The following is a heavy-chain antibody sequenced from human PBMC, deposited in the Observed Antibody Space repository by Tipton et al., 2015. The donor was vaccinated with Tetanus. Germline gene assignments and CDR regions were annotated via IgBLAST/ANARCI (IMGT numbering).Heavy chain of an antibody. V-gene: IGHV4-61*01. CDR1: GASLRGGNYH. J-gene: IGHJ4*02. CDR3: ARANYDFPIKGPFDS. CDR2: ISYSGST. D-gene: IGHD3-3*01. Sequence: TLSLTCTVSGASLRGGNYHWSWIRQPPGKGLEWIGYISYSGSTNSNYSLKSRITISQDTSKNQFSLKLTSVTAADTAVYYCARANYDFPIKGPFDSWGQGTLVIVSS.